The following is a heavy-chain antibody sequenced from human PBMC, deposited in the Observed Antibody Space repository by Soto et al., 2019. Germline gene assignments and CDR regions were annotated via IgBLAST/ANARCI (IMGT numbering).Heavy chain of an antibody. Sequence: QVPLVQSGAEVKKPGASVKVSCKASGYTFTSYGISWVRQAPGQGLEWMGWISAYNGNTNYAQKLQGRVTMTTDTSTSTAYMELRSLRSDDTAVYYCAREAYYDFWSGYYPFDYWGQGTLVTVSS. CDR3: AREAYYDFWSGYYPFDY. D-gene: IGHD3-3*01. CDR2: ISAYNGNT. J-gene: IGHJ4*02. V-gene: IGHV1-18*01. CDR1: GYTFTSYG.